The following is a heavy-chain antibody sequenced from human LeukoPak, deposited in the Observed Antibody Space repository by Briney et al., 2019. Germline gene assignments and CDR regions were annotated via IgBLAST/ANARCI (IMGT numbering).Heavy chain of an antibody. V-gene: IGHV3-30*02. CDR3: AKGLWYYYDSSGYVDY. D-gene: IGHD3-22*01. CDR1: GFTFSSYG. CDR2: IRYDGSNK. J-gene: IGHJ4*02. Sequence: GGSLRLSCAASGFTFSSYGMHWVRQAPGKGLEWVAFIRYDGSNKYYADFVKGRFTISRDNSKNTLYLQMNSLRAEDTAVYYCAKGLWYYYDSSGYVDYWGQGTLVTVSS.